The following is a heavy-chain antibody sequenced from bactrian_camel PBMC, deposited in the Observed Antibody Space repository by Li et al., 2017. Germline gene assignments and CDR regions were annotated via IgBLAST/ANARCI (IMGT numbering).Heavy chain of an antibody. D-gene: IGHD7*01. CDR2: LWIGGAQT. CDR3: AADQLYGTCRDVLDFPA. CDR1: RYTYKRNC. J-gene: IGHJ4*01. V-gene: IGHV3S1*01. Sequence: HVQLVESGGGSVQAGGSLTLSCAAGRYTYKRNCMGWFRQRPGKDREGLAVLWIGGAQTVYADSVKGRFIITRDKARDLVYLQMNGLQPEDTGMYYCAADQLYGTCRDVLDFPARGQGTQVTVS.